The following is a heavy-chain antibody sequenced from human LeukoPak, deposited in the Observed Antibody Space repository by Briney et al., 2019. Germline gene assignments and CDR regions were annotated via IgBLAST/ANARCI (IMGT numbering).Heavy chain of an antibody. Sequence: SETLSLTCTVSGGSISSYYWSWIRQPPGKRLEWIGYVSNIETTNYNPSLKSRVTISVDTSKNQFSLRPNSVTAADTAVYYCARPPHYYDTSGYSVWGQGTLVTVSS. CDR1: GGSISSYY. J-gene: IGHJ4*02. CDR3: ARPPHYYDTSGYSV. CDR2: VSNIETT. V-gene: IGHV4-59*01. D-gene: IGHD3-22*01.